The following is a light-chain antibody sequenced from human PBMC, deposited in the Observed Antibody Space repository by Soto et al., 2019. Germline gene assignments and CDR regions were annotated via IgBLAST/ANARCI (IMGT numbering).Light chain of an antibody. CDR2: DDS. V-gene: IGLV3-21*02. J-gene: IGLJ1*01. CDR3: QVWDSTSDPRYV. Sequence: SYELTQPPSVSVAPGQTARITCGGNNLGSKRVHWYQQRPGQSPVLVVYDDSDRPSGIPERFSGSISGNTATLTISRVEAGDEADYSCQVWDSTSDPRYVFGTGTKVTVL. CDR1: NLGSKR.